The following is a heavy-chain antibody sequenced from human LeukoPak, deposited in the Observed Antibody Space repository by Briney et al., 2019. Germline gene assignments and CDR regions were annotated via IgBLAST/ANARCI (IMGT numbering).Heavy chain of an antibody. D-gene: IGHD3-3*01. CDR3: ARGRAWSGYYTDY. CDR2: INHSGST. V-gene: IGHV4-34*01. CDR1: GGSFSGYY. Sequence: SETLSLTCAVYGGSFSGYYWSWIRQPPGKGLEWIGEINHSGSTNYNPSLKSRVTISVDTSKNQFSLELSSVTAADTAVYYCARGRAWSGYYTDYWGQGTLVTVSS. J-gene: IGHJ4*02.